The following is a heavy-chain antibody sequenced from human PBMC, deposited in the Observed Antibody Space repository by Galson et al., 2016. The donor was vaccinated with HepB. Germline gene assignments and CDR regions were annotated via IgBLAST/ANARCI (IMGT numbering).Heavy chain of an antibody. Sequence: SLRLSCAASGFTFSDYNLNWVRQAPGKGLECVSSISSSSSYIYYADSVKGRLTISRDNDKNSVYLQMNSLRVEDTAVYYCARAPGSSPHWGQGTLVTVSS. CDR3: ARAPGSSPH. J-gene: IGHJ1*01. V-gene: IGHV3-21*01. D-gene: IGHD1-26*01. CDR1: GFTFSDYN. CDR2: ISSSSSYI.